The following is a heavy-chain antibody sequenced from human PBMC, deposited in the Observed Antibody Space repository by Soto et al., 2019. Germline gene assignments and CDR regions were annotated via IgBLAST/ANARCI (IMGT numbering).Heavy chain of an antibody. J-gene: IGHJ4*02. Sequence: EVQLVESGGGLVQPGGSLRLACAASGFTFSTYWMHWVRQAPGEGLVWVSRTSSDGSSTTYADSVKGRFTVSRDNAKNTLYLQMNSLRAEDTAVYYCARGGQDIPGYWGQGTLVTVSS. CDR1: GFTFSTYW. CDR2: TSSDGSST. D-gene: IGHD2-21*01. V-gene: IGHV3-74*01. CDR3: ARGGQDIPGY.